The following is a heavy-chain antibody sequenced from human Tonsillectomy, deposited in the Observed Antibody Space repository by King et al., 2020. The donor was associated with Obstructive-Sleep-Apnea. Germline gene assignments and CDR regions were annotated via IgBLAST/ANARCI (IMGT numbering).Heavy chain of an antibody. J-gene: IGHJ4*02. CDR2: ISYDGRNK. CDR3: ARDQRRGSGGRWITMVRGVIWVNYFDY. Sequence: VQLVESGGGVVQPGRSLRLSCAASGFTFSSYAMHWVRQAPGKGLEWVAVISYDGRNKYYADSVKGRFTISRDNSKNTLYLQMNSLRAEDTAVYYCARDQRRGSGGRWITMVRGVIWVNYFDYWGQGTLVTVSS. V-gene: IGHV3-30*04. D-gene: IGHD3-10*01. CDR1: GFTFSSYA.